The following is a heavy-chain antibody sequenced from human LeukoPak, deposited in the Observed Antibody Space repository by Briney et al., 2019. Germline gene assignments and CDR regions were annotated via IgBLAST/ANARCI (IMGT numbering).Heavy chain of an antibody. J-gene: IGHJ5*02. D-gene: IGHD2-15*01. Sequence: ASVKVSCKASGYTFTDYGISWVRQAPGQGPEWMGWISAYNDNTNYAQKLQGRVTMTRDTSTSTAYMELRSLRSDDTAVYYCARDVDCSGGSCPRFDPWGQGTLVTVSS. V-gene: IGHV1-18*01. CDR3: ARDVDCSGGSCPRFDP. CDR2: ISAYNDNT. CDR1: GYTFTDYG.